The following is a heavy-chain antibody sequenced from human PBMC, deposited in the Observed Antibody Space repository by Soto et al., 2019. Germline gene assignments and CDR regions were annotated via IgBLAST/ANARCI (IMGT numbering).Heavy chain of an antibody. J-gene: IGHJ4*02. CDR1: GFTFSSYA. V-gene: IGHV3-30-3*01. CDR3: ARDVGEYFDY. Sequence: QVQLVESGGGVVQPGRSLRLSCAASGFTFSSYAMHWVRQAPGKGLEWVAVISYDGSNKYYADSVKGRFTISRDNSKNTLYLQMNSLRAEDTAVYYCARDVGEYFDYWGQGTLVTVSS. D-gene: IGHD3-16*01. CDR2: ISYDGSNK.